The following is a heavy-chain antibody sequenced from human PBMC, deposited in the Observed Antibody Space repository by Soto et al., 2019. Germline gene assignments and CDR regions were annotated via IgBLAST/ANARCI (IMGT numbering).Heavy chain of an antibody. CDR3: ASEFGDPMGA. D-gene: IGHD3-10*01. Sequence: GGSLRLSCAASGFTFSRYAMHWVRQAPGKGLEWVAAISYDGSNKYYADSVKGRFTISRDNSKNTLYLQMNGLRAEDTAVYYCASEFGDPMGAWGQGTTVTVSS. V-gene: IGHV3-30-3*01. J-gene: IGHJ6*02. CDR2: ISYDGSNK. CDR1: GFTFSRYA.